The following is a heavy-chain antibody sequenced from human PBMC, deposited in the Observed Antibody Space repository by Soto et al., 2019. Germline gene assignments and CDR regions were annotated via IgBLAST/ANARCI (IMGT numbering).Heavy chain of an antibody. CDR3: ARDQNGSPHFDY. CDR2: IFHSGST. J-gene: IGHJ4*02. CDR1: GASISSYY. V-gene: IGHV4-59*01. D-gene: IGHD1-26*01. Sequence: QVQLQESGPGLVKPSETLSLTCTVSGASISSYYWTWIRQPPGQGLEWVGFIFHSGSTNCNPSLKSRVTFSVDTSKNQFSLKLTSVTAADTAVYYCARDQNGSPHFDYWGQGILSTVSS.